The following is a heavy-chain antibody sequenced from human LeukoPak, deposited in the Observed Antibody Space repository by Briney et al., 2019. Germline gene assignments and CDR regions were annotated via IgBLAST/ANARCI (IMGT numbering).Heavy chain of an antibody. D-gene: IGHD3-22*01. Sequence: SETLSLTCAVYGGSFSGSYWSWIRQSPGKGLEWIGAINNSGRTNYNPSLESRVTISVDTSKNQFSLKLSSVTAADTAVYYCATSRIDSSGNPWYFDNWGQGTLVTVSS. CDR2: INNSGRT. CDR1: GGSFSGSY. CDR3: ATSRIDSSGNPWYFDN. J-gene: IGHJ4*02. V-gene: IGHV4-34*01.